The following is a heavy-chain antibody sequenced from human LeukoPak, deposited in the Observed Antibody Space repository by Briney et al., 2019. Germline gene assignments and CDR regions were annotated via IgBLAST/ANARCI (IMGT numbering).Heavy chain of an antibody. V-gene: IGHV3-21*01. Sequence: GGSLRLSCAASGFTFSSYSMNWVRQAPGKGLEGVSSISSSSSYIYYADSVKGRFTISRDNAKNTLYLQMNSLRAEDTAVYYCARDRRYYGSGSYQPVDYWGQGTLVTVSS. CDR1: GFTFSSYS. J-gene: IGHJ4*02. CDR3: ARDRRYYGSGSYQPVDY. CDR2: ISSSSSYI. D-gene: IGHD3-10*01.